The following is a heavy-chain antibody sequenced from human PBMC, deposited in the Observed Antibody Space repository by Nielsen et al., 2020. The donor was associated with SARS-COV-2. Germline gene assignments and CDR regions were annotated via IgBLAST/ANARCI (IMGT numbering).Heavy chain of an antibody. CDR3: VRVRDDGYYYDTGPFDY. CDR1: GFTFSSYG. J-gene: IGHJ4*02. Sequence: GESLKISCAASGFTFSSYGMHWVRQAPGKGLEWVAVIWYDGSNKYYADSVKGRFTISRDNSKNTLYLQMNSLRADDTAVYYCVRVRDDGYYYDTGPFDYWGQGTLVTVSS. V-gene: IGHV3-33*08. D-gene: IGHD3-22*01. CDR2: IWYDGSNK.